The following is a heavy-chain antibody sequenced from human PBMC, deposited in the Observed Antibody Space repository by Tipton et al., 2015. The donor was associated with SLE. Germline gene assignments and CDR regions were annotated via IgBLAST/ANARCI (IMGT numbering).Heavy chain of an antibody. Sequence: TLSLTCTVSGGSFSSGPYYWGWVRQAPGKGLEWIGNIYYSGSTFYNPSLKSRVTISVDTSKNHFSLNLNSVTAADTAVYYCARHRRYCDSASCYWYSSDPWGQGTLVTASS. CDR1: GGSFSSGPYY. J-gene: IGHJ5*02. D-gene: IGHD2-2*01. CDR2: IYYSGST. CDR3: ARHRRYCDSASCYWYSSDP. V-gene: IGHV4-39*07.